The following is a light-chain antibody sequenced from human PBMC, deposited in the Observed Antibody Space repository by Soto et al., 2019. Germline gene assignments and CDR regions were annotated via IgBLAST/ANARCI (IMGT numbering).Light chain of an antibody. V-gene: IGLV1-40*02. CDR3: HSYDNSLSGVI. CDR2: AND. Sequence: QSVVTQPPSVSGAPGQGVTISCTGSSSNIGAGYDVHWYQQLPGAAPKLLIYANDNRPSGVPDRFSGSKSGTSASLAITGLQAEDEADYYCHSYDNSLSGVIFGGGTKLTVL. J-gene: IGLJ2*01. CDR1: SSNIGAGYD.